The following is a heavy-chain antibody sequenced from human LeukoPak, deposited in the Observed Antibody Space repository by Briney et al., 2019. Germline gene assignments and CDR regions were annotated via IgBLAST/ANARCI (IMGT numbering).Heavy chain of an antibody. V-gene: IGHV3-48*01. CDR1: GFTFSTYS. J-gene: IGHJ4*02. Sequence: GGSLRLSCAASGFTFSTYSMKWVRQAPGKGLEWVSYISDSSAMYYADSVRGRFTISRENDKNSLFLQMNSLRAEDTAVYYCAGDGGYSGYGADCWGQGTLVTVSS. D-gene: IGHD5-12*01. CDR2: ISDSSAM. CDR3: AGDGGYSGYGADC.